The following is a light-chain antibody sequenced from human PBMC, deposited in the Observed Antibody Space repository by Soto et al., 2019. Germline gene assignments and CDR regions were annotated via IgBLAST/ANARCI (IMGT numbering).Light chain of an antibody. CDR1: QSVDSY. J-gene: IGKJ5*01. V-gene: IGKV3-11*01. Sequence: EIVLTQSPASLSFSPGERATLSCRASQSVDSYLVWYQQKPGQAPRLLIFGASNRATGIPARFSGSGSGTDFTLTINSLEPDDFAVYYCQQRDSWPITFGQGTRLEIK. CDR2: GAS. CDR3: QQRDSWPIT.